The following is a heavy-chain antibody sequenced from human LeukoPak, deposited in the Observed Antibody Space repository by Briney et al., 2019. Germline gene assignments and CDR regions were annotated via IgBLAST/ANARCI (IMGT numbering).Heavy chain of an antibody. V-gene: IGHV3-21*06. CDR1: GFTFSHYA. CDR3: GRDDNWNDKPFDY. J-gene: IGHJ4*02. Sequence: PGGSLRLSCATSGFTFSHYAMNWVRQAPGKGLEWVSSISTSSSYTHYADSVSGRFTISRDNADNSLFLQMDSLTAEDTALYYCGRDDNWNDKPFDYWGQGALVTVSS. D-gene: IGHD1-1*01. CDR2: ISTSSSYT.